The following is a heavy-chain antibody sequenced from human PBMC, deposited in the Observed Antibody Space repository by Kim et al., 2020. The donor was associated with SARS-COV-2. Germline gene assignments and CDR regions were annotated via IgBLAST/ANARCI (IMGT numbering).Heavy chain of an antibody. V-gene: IGHV3-9*01. CDR1: GFTFGDYA. D-gene: IGHD3-3*01. J-gene: IGHJ6*02. CDR2: ISWNSGSI. Sequence: GGSLRLSCAASGFTFGDYAMHWVRQAPGKGLEWVSGISWNSGSIGYADSVKGRFTISRDNAKNSLYLQMNSLRAEDTALYYCAKDMWNRAIFGVVTIKAPRDYYYYGMDVWGQGTTVTVSS. CDR3: AKDMWNRAIFGVVTIKAPRDYYYYGMDV.